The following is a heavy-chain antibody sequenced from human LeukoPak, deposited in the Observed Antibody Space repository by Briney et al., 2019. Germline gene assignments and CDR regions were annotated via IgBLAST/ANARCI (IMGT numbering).Heavy chain of an antibody. J-gene: IGHJ4*02. CDR1: GFTFSSYG. D-gene: IGHD3-22*01. CDR2: ISYDGSNK. CDR3: AKGDYYDSSGYYACFDY. V-gene: IGHV3-30*18. Sequence: GRSLRLSCAASGFTFSSYGMHWVRQAPGKGLEWVAVISYDGSNKYYADSVKGRFTISRDNSKNTLYLQMNSLRAEDTAVYYCAKGDYYDSSGYYACFDYWGQGTLVTVSS.